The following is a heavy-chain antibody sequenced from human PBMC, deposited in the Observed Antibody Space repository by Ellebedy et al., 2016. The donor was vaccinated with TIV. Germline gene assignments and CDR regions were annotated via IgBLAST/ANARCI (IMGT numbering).Heavy chain of an antibody. CDR1: GYTFTSYG. CDR3: ARVIHGQYYDSSGFDY. D-gene: IGHD3-22*01. CDR2: ISAYNGNT. J-gene: IGHJ4*02. Sequence: ASVKVSXXASGYTFTSYGISWVRQAPGQGLEWMGWISAYNGNTNYAQKLQGRVTMTTDTSTSTAYMELRSLRSDDTAVYYCARVIHGQYYDSSGFDYWGQGTLVTVSS. V-gene: IGHV1-18*04.